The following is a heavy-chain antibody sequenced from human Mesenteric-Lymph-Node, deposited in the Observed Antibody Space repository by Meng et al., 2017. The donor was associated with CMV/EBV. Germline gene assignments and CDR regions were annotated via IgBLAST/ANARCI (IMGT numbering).Heavy chain of an antibody. D-gene: IGHD2-8*01. J-gene: IGHJ4*02. Sequence: KASGGNLSSYAISWVRQAPGQGLEWMGKIIPIIGIANYAQKFQGRVTITADKSTSTAYMELSSLRSEDTAVYYCARDLYDREGNFDYWGQGTLVTVSS. CDR2: IIPIIGIA. CDR3: ARDLYDREGNFDY. V-gene: IGHV1-69*04. CDR1: GGNLSSYA.